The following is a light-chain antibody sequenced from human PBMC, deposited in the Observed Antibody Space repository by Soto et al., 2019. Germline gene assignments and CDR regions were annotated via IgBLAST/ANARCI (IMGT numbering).Light chain of an antibody. Sequence: QSVLTQPPSASGSPGQSVTISCTGTSSDVGGYNYVSWYQQHPGKAPKLMIYEVSKRPSGVPDRFSGSKSGNMASLTVSGLQAADEADYYCSSYAGSNNYVFGTGTKVTAL. CDR2: EVS. CDR1: SSDVGGYNY. V-gene: IGLV2-8*01. CDR3: SSYAGSNNYV. J-gene: IGLJ1*01.